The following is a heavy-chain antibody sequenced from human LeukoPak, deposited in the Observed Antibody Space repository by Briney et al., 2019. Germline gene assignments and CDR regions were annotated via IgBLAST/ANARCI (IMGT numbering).Heavy chain of an antibody. Sequence: PSETLSLTCAVHGGSFSGYYWSWIRQPPGKGLEWIGGINHSGSTNYNPSLKSRVTISVDTSKNQFSLKLSSVTAADTAVYYCASGPRSQASEFDLWGQGTLVTVSS. J-gene: IGHJ4*02. CDR1: GGSFSGYY. CDR3: ASGPRSQASEFDL. D-gene: IGHD1-14*01. CDR2: INHSGST. V-gene: IGHV4-34*01.